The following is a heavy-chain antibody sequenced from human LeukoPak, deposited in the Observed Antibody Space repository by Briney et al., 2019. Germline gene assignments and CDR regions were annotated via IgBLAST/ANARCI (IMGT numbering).Heavy chain of an antibody. CDR1: GFTFSTYA. V-gene: IGHV3-23*01. J-gene: IGHJ4*02. Sequence: GGSLRLSCAASGFTFSTYAMSWVRQAPGKGLEWVSSISGSGGTTYHADSVKGRFTISRDNSKNTLYLQMNSLRAEDTAVYYCAKDKNKAVGCTNFVGWGQGTLVTVSS. D-gene: IGHD1-26*01. CDR2: ISGSGGTT. CDR3: AKDKNKAVGCTNFVG.